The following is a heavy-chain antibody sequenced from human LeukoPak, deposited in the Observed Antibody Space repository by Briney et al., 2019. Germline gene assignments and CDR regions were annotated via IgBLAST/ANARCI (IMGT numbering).Heavy chain of an antibody. CDR1: GYTFTSYA. V-gene: IGHV1-3*01. J-gene: IGHJ4*02. CDR3: ARDPDISGSKGLDY. D-gene: IGHD1-26*01. CDR2: VNAGNGNT. Sequence: ASVKVSCKASGYTFTSYAMHWVRQAPGQRLEWMGWVNAGNGNTKYSQKFQGRVTITRDTSASTAYMELSSLRSEDTAVYYCARDPDISGSKGLDYWGQGTLVTVSS.